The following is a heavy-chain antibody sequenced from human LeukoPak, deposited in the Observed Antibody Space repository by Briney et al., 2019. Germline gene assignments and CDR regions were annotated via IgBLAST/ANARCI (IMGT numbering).Heavy chain of an antibody. CDR1: GFTFINYG. CDR3: ANYGDYQYFDY. CDR2: ISYDGTNK. J-gene: IGHJ4*02. Sequence: GGSLRLSCAASGFTFINYGLHWVRQAPGKGLEWVAVISYDGTNKYYADSVKGRFTISRDNSKNTLYLQMNSLKTDDTAVYYCANYGDYQYFDYWGQGTPVTVSS. D-gene: IGHD4-17*01. V-gene: IGHV3-30*18.